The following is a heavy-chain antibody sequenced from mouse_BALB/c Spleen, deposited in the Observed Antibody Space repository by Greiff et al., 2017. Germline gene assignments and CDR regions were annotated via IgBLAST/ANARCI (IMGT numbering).Heavy chain of an antibody. CDR3: AREGSYYGSSYNAMDY. CDR1: GYSFTGYF. Sequence: EVQLQQSGPELVKPGASVKISCKASGYSFTGYFMNWVMQSHGKSLEWIGRINPYNGDTFYNQKFKGKATLTVDKSSSTAHMELRSLASEDSAVYYCAREGSYYGSSYNAMDYWGQGTSVTVSS. CDR2: INPYNGDT. J-gene: IGHJ4*01. D-gene: IGHD1-1*01. V-gene: IGHV1-20*02.